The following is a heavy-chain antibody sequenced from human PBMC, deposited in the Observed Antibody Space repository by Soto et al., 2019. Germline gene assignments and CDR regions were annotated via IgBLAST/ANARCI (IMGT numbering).Heavy chain of an antibody. CDR3: TTSIVGAWATVDY. CDR2: IKSKTDGGTT. D-gene: IGHD1-26*01. CDR1: GFTFSNAW. Sequence: TGGSLRLSCAASGFTFSNAWMNWVRQAPGKGLEWVGRIKSKTDGGTTDYAAPVKGRFTISRDDSKNTLYLQMNSLKTEDTAVYYCTTSIVGAWATVDYWGQGTLVTVSS. J-gene: IGHJ4*02. V-gene: IGHV3-15*07.